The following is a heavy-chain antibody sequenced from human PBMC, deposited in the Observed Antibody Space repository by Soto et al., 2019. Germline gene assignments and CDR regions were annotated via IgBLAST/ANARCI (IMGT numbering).Heavy chain of an antibody. V-gene: IGHV5-51*01. D-gene: IGHD3-22*01. CDR3: ARKHSLGYFNWFDP. CDR1: GGSFTTYW. CDR2: IYPGDFDT. Sequence: PGESLKISCRVSGGSFTTYWIAWVRQMPGKVLEWMGIIYPGDFDTRYSPSFQGQVTISVDKSINTAYLQWNSLKASDSAMYYCARKHSLGYFNWFDPWGQGTLVTVSS. J-gene: IGHJ5*02.